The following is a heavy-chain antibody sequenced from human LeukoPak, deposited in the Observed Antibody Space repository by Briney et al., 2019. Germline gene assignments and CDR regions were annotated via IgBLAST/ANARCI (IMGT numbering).Heavy chain of an antibody. J-gene: IGHJ3*02. V-gene: IGHV3-53*01. CDR2: LHSAGNT. CDR1: GFTVSSNH. CDR3: ARDWGFHI. Sequence: PGGSLRLSCAASGFTVSSNHMNWVRQAPGKGLEWVSLLHSAGNTNYADSVKGRFTISRDNSKNTLYLQMNSLRAEDTAVYYCARDWGFHIWGQGTMVTVSS. D-gene: IGHD3-16*01.